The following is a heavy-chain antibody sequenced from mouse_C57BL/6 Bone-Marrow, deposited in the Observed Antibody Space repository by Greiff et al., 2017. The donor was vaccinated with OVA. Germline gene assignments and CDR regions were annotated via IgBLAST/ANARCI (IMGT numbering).Heavy chain of an antibody. Sequence: VQLQQSVAELVRPGASVKLSCTASGFNIKNTYMHWVKQRPEQGLEWIGRIDPANGNTKYAPKFQGKATITADTSSDTAYLQLSSLTSEDTAIYYCARSITTVVESFAYWGQGTLVTVSA. CDR2: IDPANGNT. D-gene: IGHD1-1*01. V-gene: IGHV14-3*01. CDR3: ARSITTVVESFAY. CDR1: GFNIKNTY. J-gene: IGHJ3*01.